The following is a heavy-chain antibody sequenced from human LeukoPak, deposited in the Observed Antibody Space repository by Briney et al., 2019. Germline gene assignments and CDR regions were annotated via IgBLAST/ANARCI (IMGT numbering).Heavy chain of an antibody. D-gene: IGHD3-10*01. CDR2: INHSGST. V-gene: IGHV4-34*01. Sequence: SETLSLTCAVYGGPFSGYYWSWIRQPPGKGLEWIGEINHSGSTNYNPSLKSRVTISVDTSKNQFSLKLSSVTAADTAVYYCARGYYYGSGSYYDYYYYGMDVWGQGTTVTVSS. J-gene: IGHJ6*02. CDR3: ARGYYYGSGSYYDYYYYGMDV. CDR1: GGPFSGYY.